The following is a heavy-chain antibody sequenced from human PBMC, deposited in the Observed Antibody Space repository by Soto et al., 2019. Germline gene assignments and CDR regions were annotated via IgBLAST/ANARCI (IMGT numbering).Heavy chain of an antibody. J-gene: IGHJ4*02. CDR2: IYYSGST. D-gene: IGHD3-10*01. V-gene: IGHV4-59*01. CDR3: ARSGILLSMVRVWAGGDGGYYFDY. CDR1: GGSISSYY. Sequence: PSETLSLTCTVSGGSISSYYWSWIRQPPGKGLEWIGYIYYSGSTNYNPSHKSRVTISVDTSKNQFSLKLSSVTAADTAVYYCARSGILLSMVRVWAGGDGGYYFDYWGQGTLVTVSS.